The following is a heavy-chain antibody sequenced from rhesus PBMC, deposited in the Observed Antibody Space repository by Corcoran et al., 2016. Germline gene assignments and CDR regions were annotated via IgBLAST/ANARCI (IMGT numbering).Heavy chain of an antibody. CDR2: IYGSGGVT. Sequence: QVQLQESGPGLVKPSETLSLTCAVSGGSISADSYWSWIRHPPGKGLVWIGYIYGSGGVTNHNPSRKKRVTISIDTTKTQFSLKRSSVTAAAAAVCDCASGYSHYPVDYWGQGVLVTVSS. V-gene: IGHV4-106*01. CDR1: GGSISADSY. CDR3: ASGYSHYPVDY. D-gene: IGHD4-23*01. J-gene: IGHJ4*01.